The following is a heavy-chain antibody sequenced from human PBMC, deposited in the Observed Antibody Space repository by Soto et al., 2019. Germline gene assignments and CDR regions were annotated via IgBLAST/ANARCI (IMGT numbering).Heavy chain of an antibody. J-gene: IGHJ5*02. V-gene: IGHV1-18*01. CDR1: GYTFSNYG. Sequence: ASVKVSCKASGYTFSNYGISWVRQAPGQGLEWMGWINVYNGNTKYAQKVQGRVTMTTDTSTSTAYMELRSLRSDDTAVYYCARGVGSGSYYNQYNWFDPWGQGTLVTVSS. D-gene: IGHD3-10*01. CDR2: INVYNGNT. CDR3: ARGVGSGSYYNQYNWFDP.